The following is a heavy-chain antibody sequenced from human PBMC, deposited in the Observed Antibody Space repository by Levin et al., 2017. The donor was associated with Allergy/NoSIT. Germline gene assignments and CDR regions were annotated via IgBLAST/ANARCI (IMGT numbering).Heavy chain of an antibody. V-gene: IGHV3-74*01. CDR2: IDSEGIGT. D-gene: IGHD3-10*01. CDR3: VRLGGADRADF. J-gene: IGHJ4*02. Sequence: GGSLRLSCAASGFPFSLYWMYWVRQAPGKGLEWLARIDSEGIGTSYVDSVRGRFTVSRDNAENTLFLHMESLTVDDSGTYLCVRLGGADRADFWGQGALVTVSS. CDR1: GFPFSLYW.